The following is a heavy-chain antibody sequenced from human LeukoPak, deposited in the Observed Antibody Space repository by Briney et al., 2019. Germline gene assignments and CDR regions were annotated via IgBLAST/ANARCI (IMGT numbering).Heavy chain of an antibody. J-gene: IGHJ5*02. Sequence: SETLSLTCTVSGGSISSHYWSWIRQPPGKGLEWIGYIYYSGSTNYNPSLKSRVTISVDTSKNQFSLKLSSVTAADTAVYYCARDRGSSWYGGWFDPWGQGTLVTVSS. D-gene: IGHD6-13*01. CDR2: IYYSGST. CDR3: ARDRGSSWYGGWFDP. CDR1: GGSISSHY. V-gene: IGHV4-59*11.